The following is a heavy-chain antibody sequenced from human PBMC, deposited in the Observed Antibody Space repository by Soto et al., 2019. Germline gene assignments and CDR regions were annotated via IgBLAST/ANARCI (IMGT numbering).Heavy chain of an antibody. V-gene: IGHV4-30-4*01. CDR3: ARAVVPTTAYCNS. J-gene: IGHJ4*02. CDR2: IFYSGTT. D-gene: IGHD1-7*01. CDR1: GGSISSRDHY. Sequence: SETLSLTCTVSGGSISSRDHYWTWIRQPPGKGLEWIGYIFYSGTTYYNPSLKSRVTISQDTSKNQFSLNLESVTAADTAIYYCARAVVPTTAYCNSWGQGTLVTVSS.